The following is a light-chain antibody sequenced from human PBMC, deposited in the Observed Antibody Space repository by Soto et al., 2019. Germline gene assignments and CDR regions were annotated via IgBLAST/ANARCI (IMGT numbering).Light chain of an antibody. CDR2: GAS. CDR1: QDISDD. J-gene: IGKJ1*01. CDR3: LQNHNYPRT. V-gene: IGKV1-6*01. Sequence: AIQMTQSPSSLSASVGDRVTITCRASQDISDDVGWYQQTPGKAPKLLISGASRLQSGVPSRFSGSASGAAFTLTITSLRPEDSATYYCLQNHNYPRTFGQGTKV.